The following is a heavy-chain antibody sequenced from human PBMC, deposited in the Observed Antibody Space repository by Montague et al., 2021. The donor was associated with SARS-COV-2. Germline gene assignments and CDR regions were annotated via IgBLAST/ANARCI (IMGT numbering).Heavy chain of an antibody. CDR2: IYSSGSA. CDR1: GSSITSYY. J-gene: IGHJ4*02. Sequence: SETLSLTCTVSGSSITSYYWSWIRQAPGKGLEWIAYIYSSGSASSNPSLRSRVTMSVVKSTNQFSLRLNSVTAADTAVYYCARVFRGQRLAFDFWGQGALVIVSS. CDR3: ARVFRGQRLAFDF. D-gene: IGHD6-25*01. V-gene: IGHV4-59*12.